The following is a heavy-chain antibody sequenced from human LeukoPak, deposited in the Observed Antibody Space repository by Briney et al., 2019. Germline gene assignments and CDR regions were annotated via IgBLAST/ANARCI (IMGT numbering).Heavy chain of an antibody. Sequence: GGSLRLSCAASGFTFSNFPMNWVRQTPGRGLEWISYICSTCSTIYYSASVRGRFTISRDNAMDVLYLQMNSLRVEDTAVYYCARGPGYGHFFDYWGQGTLVTVSS. CDR3: ARGPGYGHFFDY. D-gene: IGHD4-17*01. CDR1: GFTFSNFP. CDR2: ICSTCSTI. V-gene: IGHV3-48*01. J-gene: IGHJ4*02.